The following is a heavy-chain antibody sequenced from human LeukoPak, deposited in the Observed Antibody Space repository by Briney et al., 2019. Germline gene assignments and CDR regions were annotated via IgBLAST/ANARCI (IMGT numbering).Heavy chain of an antibody. V-gene: IGHV4-34*01. J-gene: IGHJ5*02. D-gene: IGHD3-10*01. CDR3: ARTPVRYYYGSGSHRNWFDP. Sequence: SSETLSLTCAVYGGSFSGYYWSWIRQPPGKGPEWIGEINHSGSTNYNPSLKSRVTISVDTSKNQFSLKLSSVTAADTAVYYCARTPVRYYYGSGSHRNWFDPWGQGTLVTVSS. CDR2: INHSGST. CDR1: GGSFSGYY.